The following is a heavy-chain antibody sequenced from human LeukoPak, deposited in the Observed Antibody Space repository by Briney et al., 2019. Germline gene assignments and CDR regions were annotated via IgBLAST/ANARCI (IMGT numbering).Heavy chain of an antibody. V-gene: IGHV3-7*03. CDR2: INSDGSEG. D-gene: IGHD6-6*01. Sequence: GGLRLSCAVSGFTFSGFWMSWSRQAPGKGLEWVASINSDGSEGYYADVVKGRLTISRDNAKNSLYLQINSLRAEDTAVYYCARSSYSSSSSVWGQGTMVTVSS. CDR3: ARSSYSSSSSV. J-gene: IGHJ3*01. CDR1: GFTFSGFW.